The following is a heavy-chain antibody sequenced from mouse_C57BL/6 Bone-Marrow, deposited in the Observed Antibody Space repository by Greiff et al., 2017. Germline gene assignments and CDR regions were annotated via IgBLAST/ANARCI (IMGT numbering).Heavy chain of an antibody. CDR1: GYTFTSYW. CDR2: IYPGNSDT. D-gene: IGHD2-3*01. Sequence: EVQLQQSGTVLARPGASVKMSCKTSGYTFTSYWMHWVKQRPGQGLEWIGAIYPGNSDTSYNQKFKGKAKLTAVTSASTAYMELSSLTNEDSAVYYWTRRGIYDGYYGGVDYWGQGTSVTVSS. V-gene: IGHV1-5*01. J-gene: IGHJ4*01. CDR3: TRRGIYDGYYGGVDY.